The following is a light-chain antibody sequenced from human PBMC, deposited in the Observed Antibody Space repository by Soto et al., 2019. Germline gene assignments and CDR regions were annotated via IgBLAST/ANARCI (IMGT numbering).Light chain of an antibody. Sequence: ETVLTQSPGTLSLSPGERATLSCRASQSVNSWSFAWYQHKPGQAPRLLIYGASTRAAGIPDRFSGSGSGTDFSLTISRLQPEDFAVDYCQQYGSSPPMYSFGQGTKLEIK. V-gene: IGKV3-20*01. CDR2: GAS. CDR3: QQYGSSPPMYS. J-gene: IGKJ2*01. CDR1: QSVNSWS.